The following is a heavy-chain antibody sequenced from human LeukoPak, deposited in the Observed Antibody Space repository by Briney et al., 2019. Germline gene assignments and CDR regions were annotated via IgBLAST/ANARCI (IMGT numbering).Heavy chain of an antibody. CDR3: ARAWGIAAAGTGIWFDP. CDR1: GFTFGSYW. CDR2: IKQDGSEK. V-gene: IGHV3-7*03. J-gene: IGHJ5*02. D-gene: IGHD6-13*01. Sequence: GGSLRLSCAASGFTFGSYWMSWARQAPGKGLEWVANIKQDGSEKYYVDSVKGRFTISRDNAKNSLYLQMNSLRAEDTAVYYCARAWGIAAAGTGIWFDPWGQGTLVTVSS.